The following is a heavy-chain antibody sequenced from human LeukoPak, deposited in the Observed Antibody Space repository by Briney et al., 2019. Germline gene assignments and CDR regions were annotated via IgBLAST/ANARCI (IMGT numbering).Heavy chain of an antibody. CDR2: INPSGGST. J-gene: IGHJ3*02. D-gene: IGHD6-13*01. CDR1: GYTFTSYY. V-gene: IGHV1-46*01. Sequence: GASVKVSCKASGYTFTSYYMHWVRQAPGQGLEWMGIINPSGGSTSYAQKFQGRVTMTRDTSTSTVYMELSSLRSEDTAVYYCARLHSSSWYHDAFDIWGQGTMVTVSS. CDR3: ARLHSSSWYHDAFDI.